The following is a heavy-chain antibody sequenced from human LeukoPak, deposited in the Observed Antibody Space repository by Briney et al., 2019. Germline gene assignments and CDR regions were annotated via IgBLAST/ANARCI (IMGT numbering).Heavy chain of an antibody. CDR3: AREEVVPAAIPYYYGMDV. Sequence: GGSLRLSCAASGFTVSSNYMSWVRQAPGKGLEWVSVIYSGGSTYYADSVKGRFTISRDNSENTLYLQMNSLRAEDTAVYYCAREEVVPAAIPYYYGMDVWGQGTTVTVSS. CDR1: GFTVSSNY. D-gene: IGHD2-2*01. V-gene: IGHV3-66*01. CDR2: IYSGGST. J-gene: IGHJ6*02.